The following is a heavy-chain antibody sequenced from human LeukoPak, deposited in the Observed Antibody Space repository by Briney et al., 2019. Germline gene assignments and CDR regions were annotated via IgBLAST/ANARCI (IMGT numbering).Heavy chain of an antibody. V-gene: IGHV3-30*04. CDR1: GFTFGAYA. J-gene: IGHJ4*02. D-gene: IGHD5-18*01. CDR3: AKGARPRDVDTAPSGGY. CDR2: ISYDGNNE. Sequence: PGGSLRLSCAASGFTFGAYAMHWVRQSPGKGLEWVALISYDGNNEWYADSVKGRFTVSRDNSKNTLYLQMNSLRAEDTAVYYCAKGARPRDVDTAPSGGYWGQGTLVTVSS.